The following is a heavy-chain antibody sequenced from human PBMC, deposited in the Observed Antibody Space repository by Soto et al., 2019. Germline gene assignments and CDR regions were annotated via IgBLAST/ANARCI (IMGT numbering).Heavy chain of an antibody. CDR3: ARDGYYDFWSGYTNWFDP. CDR1: GYTFTSYG. D-gene: IGHD3-3*01. J-gene: IGHJ5*02. Sequence: GASVKVSCKASGYTFTSYGISWVRQAPGQGLEWMGWISAYNGNTNYAQKIQGRVTMTTDTSTSTAYMELRSLRSDDTAVYYCARDGYYDFWSGYTNWFDPWGQGTLVTVSS. V-gene: IGHV1-18*01. CDR2: ISAYNGNT.